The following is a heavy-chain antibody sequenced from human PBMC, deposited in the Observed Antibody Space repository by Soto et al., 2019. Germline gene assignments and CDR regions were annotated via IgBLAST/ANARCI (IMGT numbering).Heavy chain of an antibody. D-gene: IGHD6-25*01. CDR3: TRARLTLDY. J-gene: IGHJ4*02. CDR1: GFAFSSCW. V-gene: IGHV3-7*04. Sequence: EVQLVQSGGGLVQPGGSLRLSCVTSGFAFSSCWMTWVRQAPGKGLEWVANINEDGSEKNYVDSVKGRFIISRDNAKNSLYLQMNSLRADDTAVYFCTRARLTLDYWGQGALVTVSS. CDR2: INEDGSEK.